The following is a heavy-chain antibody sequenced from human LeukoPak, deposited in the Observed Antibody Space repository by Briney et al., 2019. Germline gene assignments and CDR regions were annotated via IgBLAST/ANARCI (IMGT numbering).Heavy chain of an antibody. CDR3: ARSLTGYPHYFDY. CDR2: IIPILDIA. D-gene: IGHD3-9*01. CDR1: GGTFSSYA. Sequence: ASVKVSCKASGGTFSSYAISWVRQAPGQGLEWMGRIIPILDIANYAQKFQSRVTITADKSTSTAYMELSSLRSEDTAVYYCARSLTGYPHYFDYWGQGTLVTVSS. J-gene: IGHJ4*02. V-gene: IGHV1-69*04.